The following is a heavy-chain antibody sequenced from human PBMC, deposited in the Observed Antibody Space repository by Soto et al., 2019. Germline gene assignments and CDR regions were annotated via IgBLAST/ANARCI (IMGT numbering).Heavy chain of an antibody. V-gene: IGHV3-30-3*01. CDR1: GFTFSSYA. CDR2: ISYDGSNK. Sequence: QVQLVGSGGGVVQPGRSLRLSCAASGFTFSSYAMHWVRQAPGKGLEWVAVISYDGSNKYYADSVKGRFTISRDNSKNTLYLQMNSLRAEDTAVYYCARGAGRWLQTTGIDYWGQGTLVTVSS. CDR3: ARGAGRWLQTTGIDY. J-gene: IGHJ4*02. D-gene: IGHD5-12*01.